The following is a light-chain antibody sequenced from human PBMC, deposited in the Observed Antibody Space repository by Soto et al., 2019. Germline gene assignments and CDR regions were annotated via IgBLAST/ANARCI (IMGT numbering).Light chain of an antibody. Sequence: EVVMKKSPATLSLSQGERATLSCRASQSVSSYLGWYQQKPVQAPSLLTYESANRATGIPARCSGTAAGTDFTLTSSSLRADDGATYCYQHYNSYSKTFGQGTRVDIK. CDR2: ESA. CDR1: QSVSSY. J-gene: IGKJ1*01. V-gene: IGKV3-11*01. CDR3: QHYNSYSKT.